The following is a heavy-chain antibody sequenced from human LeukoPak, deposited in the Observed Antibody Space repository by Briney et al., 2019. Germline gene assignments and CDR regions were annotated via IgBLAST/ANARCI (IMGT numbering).Heavy chain of an antibody. D-gene: IGHD2-8*01. Sequence: GGSLGLSCAAPGFTFVIHDMSWVRKVPGKGLEWVSEISPDGSTTHYLDSVKGRFIISRDNSENTLYLQMNSLRAEDTAVYYCAGIHYWTKWGQGTLVTVSS. CDR3: AGIHYWTK. CDR1: GFTFVIHD. J-gene: IGHJ4*02. V-gene: IGHV3-23*01. CDR2: ISPDGSTT.